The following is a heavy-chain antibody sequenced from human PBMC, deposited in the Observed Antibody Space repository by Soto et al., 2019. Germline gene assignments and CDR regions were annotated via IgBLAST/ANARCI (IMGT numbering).Heavy chain of an antibody. Sequence: GGSLRLSCEASGFTFSSYAMHWVRQAPGKGLEWVAVISYDGSNKYYADSVKGRFTISRDNSKNTLYLQMNSLRAEDTAVYYCARDRGSKSYYYYGMDVWGQGTTVTVSS. V-gene: IGHV3-30-3*01. CDR3: ARDRGSKSYYYYGMDV. CDR2: ISYDGSNK. J-gene: IGHJ6*02. D-gene: IGHD2-2*01. CDR1: GFTFSSYA.